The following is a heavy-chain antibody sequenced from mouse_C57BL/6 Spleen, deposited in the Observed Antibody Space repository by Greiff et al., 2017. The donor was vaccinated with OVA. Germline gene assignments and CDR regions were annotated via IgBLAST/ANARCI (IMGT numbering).Heavy chain of an antibody. D-gene: IGHD2-1*01. CDR1: GFPFSDYY. V-gene: IGHV5-12*01. CDR3: ARGYGNPFAY. Sequence: EVKLMESGGGLVQPGGSLKLSCAASGFPFSDYYMYWVRQTPETRLEWVAYISNGGGSTYYPDTVKGRFTISRDTAKNTLYLQMSRLKSEDTAMYYCARGYGNPFAYWGQGTLVTVSA. CDR2: ISNGGGST. J-gene: IGHJ3*01.